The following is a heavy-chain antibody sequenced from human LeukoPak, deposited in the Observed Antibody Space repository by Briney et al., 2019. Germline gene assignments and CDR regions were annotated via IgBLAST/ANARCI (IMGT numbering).Heavy chain of an antibody. CDR1: GFTFSSYL. V-gene: IGHV3-7*03. CDR2: IKQDGSEK. J-gene: IGHJ6*02. D-gene: IGHD3-16*01. CDR3: ARGGGLDV. Sequence: GSLRLSCAASGFTFSSYLMSLVRQAPGKGLEWVANIKQDGSEKYYVDSVKGRFTISRDNAKNSLYLQMSNLRAEDTAVYFCARGGGLDVWGQGATVTVSS.